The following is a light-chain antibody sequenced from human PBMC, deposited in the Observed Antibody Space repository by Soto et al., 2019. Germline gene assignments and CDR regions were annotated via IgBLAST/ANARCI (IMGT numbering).Light chain of an antibody. V-gene: IGKV3-20*01. CDR1: QSVTSSY. CDR3: QEYRSSRT. Sequence: VLTQSPGTLSLSPGERANLSRRASQSVTSSYLAWYQQKPGQAPRLLIYGASTRATGIPDRFSGGGSGIDFTLTISRLEPEDFAVYYCQEYRSSRTFGQGTKV. J-gene: IGKJ1*01. CDR2: GAS.